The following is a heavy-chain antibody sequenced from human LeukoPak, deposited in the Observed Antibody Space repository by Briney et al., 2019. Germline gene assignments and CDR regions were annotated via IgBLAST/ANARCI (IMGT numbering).Heavy chain of an antibody. CDR2: IWYDGSNK. V-gene: IGHV3-33*01. CDR3: ARAGYVSPFDY. CDR1: GFTFSSYG. Sequence: PGTELILSCAVSGFTFSSYGMHWVRQAPGPGMELVAVIWYDGSNKYYADSVKGRFTISRDSSKNTLDLQMNSLRAEDTAVYYCARAGYVSPFDYWGQGTLVTVSS. J-gene: IGHJ4*02. D-gene: IGHD5-12*01.